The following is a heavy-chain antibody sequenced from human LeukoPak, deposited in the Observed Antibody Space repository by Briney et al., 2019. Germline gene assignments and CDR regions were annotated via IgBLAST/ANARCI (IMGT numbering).Heavy chain of an antibody. CDR2: IYSGGST. V-gene: IGHV3-53*01. Sequence: GGSLRLSCAASGFTVSSNYMSRVRQAPGKGLEWVSVIYSGGSTYYADSVKGRFTISRDNSKNTLYLQMNSLRAEDTAVYYCARAPYCGGDCYSGWYFDLWGRGTLVTVSS. J-gene: IGHJ2*01. CDR1: GFTVSSNY. CDR3: ARAPYCGGDCYSGWYFDL. D-gene: IGHD2-21*02.